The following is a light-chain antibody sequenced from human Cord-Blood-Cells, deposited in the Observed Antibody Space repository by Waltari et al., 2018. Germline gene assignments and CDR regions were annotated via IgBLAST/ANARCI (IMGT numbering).Light chain of an antibody. Sequence: EIVLTQSPATLSLSPGARATLSRRATQSVSSYLAWYQQKPGQAPRLLIYDASNRATGIPARFSGSGSGTDFTLTISSLEPEDFAVYYCQQRSNWPLTFGGGTKVEIK. CDR1: QSVSSY. V-gene: IGKV3-11*01. CDR3: QQRSNWPLT. CDR2: DAS. J-gene: IGKJ4*01.